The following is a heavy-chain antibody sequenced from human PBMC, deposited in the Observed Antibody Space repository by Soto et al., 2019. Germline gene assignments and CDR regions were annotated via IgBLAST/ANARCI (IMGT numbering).Heavy chain of an antibody. CDR1: GGSISSGGYY. CDR3: ARAGTRNNWFDP. CDR2: IYYSGST. V-gene: IGHV4-31*03. D-gene: IGHD1-1*01. Sequence: QVQLQESGPGLVKPSQTLSLTCTVSGGSISSGGYYWSWIRQHPGKGLEWIGYIYYSGSTYYNPSLKSRXXIXVXXSKNQFSLKLSSVTAADTAVYYCARAGTRNNWFDPWGQGTLVTVSS. J-gene: IGHJ5*02.